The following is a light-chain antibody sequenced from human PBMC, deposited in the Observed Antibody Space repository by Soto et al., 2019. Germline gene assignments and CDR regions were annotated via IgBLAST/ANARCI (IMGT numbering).Light chain of an antibody. CDR2: VAS. CDR3: QQRTDWPPL. Sequence: EIVLTQSPATLSLSPGERATLSCRASQSVSYYLAWYQQKPGQAPRLLIYVASNRATGIPARFSGSGSGTDFTLTISSLEPEDFAVYYCQQRTDWPPLFGGGTKVEIK. V-gene: IGKV3-11*01. CDR1: QSVSYY. J-gene: IGKJ4*01.